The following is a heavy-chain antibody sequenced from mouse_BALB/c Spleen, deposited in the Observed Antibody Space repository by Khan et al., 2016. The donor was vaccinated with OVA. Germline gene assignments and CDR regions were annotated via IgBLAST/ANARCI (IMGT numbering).Heavy chain of an antibody. J-gene: IGHJ4*01. CDR1: GFSLTSYG. CDR3: ARGDGYYEDAMDY. V-gene: IGHV2-9*02. D-gene: IGHD2-3*01. CDR2: IWAGGST. Sequence: QVQLKESGPGLVAPSQSLSITCTVSGFSLTSYGVHWVRQPPGKGLEWLGVIWAGGSTNYNSALMSRLSISKDNSKSQVFLKMNSLQTDDTALYYCARGDGYYEDAMDYWGQGTSVIVSS.